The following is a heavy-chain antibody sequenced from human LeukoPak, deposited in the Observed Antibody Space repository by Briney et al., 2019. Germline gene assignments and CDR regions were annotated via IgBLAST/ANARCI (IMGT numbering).Heavy chain of an antibody. CDR1: GFTFSSYE. V-gene: IGHV3-48*03. CDR2: ISSSGSTI. CDR3: ASIYSRDYFDY. J-gene: IGHJ4*02. Sequence: GGSLRLSCAASGFTFSSYEMNWVRQAPGKGLEWVSYISSSGSTIYYADSVKGRFTISRDNAEHSLYLQMNSLRAEDTAVYYCASIYSRDYFDYWGQGTLVTVSS. D-gene: IGHD2-15*01.